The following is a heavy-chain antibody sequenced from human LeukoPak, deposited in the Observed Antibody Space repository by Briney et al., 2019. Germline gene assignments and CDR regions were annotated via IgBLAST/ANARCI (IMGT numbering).Heavy chain of an antibody. CDR3: AREGFGFDY. CDR1: GGSISSSSYY. D-gene: IGHD3-10*01. CDR2: IYYSGST. V-gene: IGHV4-39*07. Sequence: SETLSLTCTVSGGSISSSSYYWGWIRQPPGKGLEWIGSIYYSGSTYYNPSLKSRVTISVDTSKNQFSLKLSSVTAADTAVYYCAREGFGFDYWGQGTLVTVSS. J-gene: IGHJ4*02.